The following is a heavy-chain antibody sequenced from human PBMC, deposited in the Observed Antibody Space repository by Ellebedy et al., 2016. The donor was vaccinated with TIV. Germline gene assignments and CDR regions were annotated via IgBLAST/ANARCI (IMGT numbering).Heavy chain of an antibody. D-gene: IGHD3-10*01. Sequence: SETLSLXXSVQGGSFLGYYWSWIRQSPGKGLEWIGDINPSGNVNYTASLKSRLLMSIDTSKRQISLNLKSLTAADTAIYYCSRGRRFSASYHPMMATFEVWGQGTTVIVSS. V-gene: IGHV4-34*01. CDR2: INPSGNV. CDR1: GGSFLGYY. J-gene: IGHJ3*01. CDR3: SRGRRFSASYHPMMATFEV.